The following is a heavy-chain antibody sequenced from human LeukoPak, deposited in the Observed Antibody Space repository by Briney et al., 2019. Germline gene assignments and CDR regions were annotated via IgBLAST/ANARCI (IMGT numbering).Heavy chain of an antibody. Sequence: PGGSLRLSCAASGFTFSSHWMHWVRQVPGEGLVWVSSIDSDGSTTNYADSVKGRCTISRDNAKNTLYLQMNGLSAEDTAVYYCATGSGSYYPGLDAFDIWGQGTMVTVSS. CDR2: IDSDGSTT. D-gene: IGHD1-26*01. CDR3: ATGSGSYYPGLDAFDI. V-gene: IGHV3-74*01. CDR1: GFTFSSHW. J-gene: IGHJ3*02.